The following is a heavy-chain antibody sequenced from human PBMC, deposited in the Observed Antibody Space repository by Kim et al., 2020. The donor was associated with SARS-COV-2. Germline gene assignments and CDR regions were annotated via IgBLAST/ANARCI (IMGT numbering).Heavy chain of an antibody. Sequence: GGSLRLSCAASGFTFSDYYMSWIRQAPGKGLEWVAFISSGGSNTNYADSPKGRFTISRDNAKNTLYLQMNSLRAEDTAVYYCARVVGYRYGHDDYWGQGTLITVSS. V-gene: IGHV3-11*03. D-gene: IGHD5-18*01. CDR2: ISSGGSNT. CDR1: GFTFSDYY. J-gene: IGHJ4*02. CDR3: ARVVGYRYGHDDY.